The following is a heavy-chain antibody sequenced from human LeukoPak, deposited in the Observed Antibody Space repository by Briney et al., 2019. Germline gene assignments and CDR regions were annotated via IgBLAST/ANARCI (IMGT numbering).Heavy chain of an antibody. CDR2: IYSGGST. CDR1: GFTVSSNY. Sequence: PGGSLRLSCAASGFTVSSNYMSWVRQAPGRGREWVAIIYSGGSTYYADSVKGRVTIARNNSKNTLYLQMKSLRVEDTAMYSCAGIPPGGTGPYDAFDIWGQGTRVTVAS. CDR3: AGIPPGGTGPYDAFDI. D-gene: IGHD3-16*01. V-gene: IGHV3-66*01. J-gene: IGHJ3*02.